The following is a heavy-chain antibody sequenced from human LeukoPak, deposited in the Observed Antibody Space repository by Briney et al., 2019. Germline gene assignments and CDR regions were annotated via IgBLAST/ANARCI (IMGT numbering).Heavy chain of an antibody. CDR1: GLTFSSYE. Sequence: GGSLRLSCAASGLTFSSYEMNWVRQAPGKGLEWVSYISSSGSTIYYADSVKGRFTIYRDNAKNSLYLQMNSLRAEDTAVYYCARDYYGSGSYVFDYWGQGTLVTVSS. V-gene: IGHV3-48*03. CDR3: ARDYYGSGSYVFDY. CDR2: ISSSGSTI. J-gene: IGHJ4*02. D-gene: IGHD3-10*01.